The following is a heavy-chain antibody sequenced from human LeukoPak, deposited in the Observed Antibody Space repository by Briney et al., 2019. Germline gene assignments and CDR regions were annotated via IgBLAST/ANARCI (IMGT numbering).Heavy chain of an antibody. CDR1: GFTFINSA. CDR2: IVVGNGGT. V-gene: IGHV1-58*02. Sequence: SVKVSCKASGFTFINSAIQWVLQARGQRLEWIGWIVVGNGGTYYAQKFQERVTITRDLSTNTAFLELGSLRSDDTAVYYCAVHPGYSTWTAHRGILEYWGQGTLVTVSS. D-gene: IGHD5-12*01. J-gene: IGHJ4*02. CDR3: AVHPGYSTWTAHRGILEY.